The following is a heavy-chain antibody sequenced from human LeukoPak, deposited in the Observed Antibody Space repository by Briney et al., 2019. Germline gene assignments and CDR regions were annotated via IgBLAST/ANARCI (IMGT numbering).Heavy chain of an antibody. Sequence: SETLSLTCTVSGGSISSYYWSWIRQPPGKGLEWIGYIYYSGSTNYNPSLKSRVTISVDTSKNQFSLKLSSVTAADTAVYYCARLRTQLYYYGFNAFDIWGQGTMVTVSS. CDR3: ARLRTQLYYYGFNAFDI. V-gene: IGHV4-59*01. J-gene: IGHJ3*02. CDR1: GGSISSYY. D-gene: IGHD3-10*01. CDR2: IYYSGST.